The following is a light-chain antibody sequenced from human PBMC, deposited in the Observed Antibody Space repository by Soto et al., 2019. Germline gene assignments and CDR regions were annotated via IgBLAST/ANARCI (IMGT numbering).Light chain of an antibody. CDR1: RSDVGGYNY. CDR3: SSYTSSSTPR. CDR2: DVS. Sequence: QSALTQPASVSGSPGQSITISYTGTRSDVGGYNYVSWYQQHPGKAPKLMIYDVSNRPSGVSNRFSGSKSGNTASLTISGLQAEDEADYYCSSYTSSSTPRFGTGTKVTVL. J-gene: IGLJ1*01. V-gene: IGLV2-14*01.